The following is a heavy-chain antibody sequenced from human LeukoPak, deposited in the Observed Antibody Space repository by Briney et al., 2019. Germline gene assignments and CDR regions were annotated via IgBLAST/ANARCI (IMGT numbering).Heavy chain of an antibody. V-gene: IGHV1-46*02. J-gene: IGHJ4*02. CDR2: INPSGDGT. CDR1: GFTFNNHY. Sequence: ASVKVSCKASGFTFNNHYMHWVRQAPGQGLEWMGIINPSGDGTTYAEKFQGRVTMTRDMSTTTVYMELSSLISEDTAVYYCARESGSTDVWGQGTPVTVSS. D-gene: IGHD6-13*01. CDR3: ARESGSTDV.